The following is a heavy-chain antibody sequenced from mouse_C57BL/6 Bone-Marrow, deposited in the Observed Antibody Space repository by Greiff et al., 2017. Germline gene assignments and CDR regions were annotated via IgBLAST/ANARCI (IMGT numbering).Heavy chain of an antibody. J-gene: IGHJ4*01. Sequence: EVQLQESGPGLVKPSQSLSLTCSVTGYSITSGYYWNWIRQFPGNKLEWMGYISYDGSNNYNPSLKNRISITRDTSKNQFFLKLNSVTTEDTATYYCARGKLGRAMDYWGQGTSVTVSS. V-gene: IGHV3-6*01. D-gene: IGHD4-1*01. CDR3: ARGKLGRAMDY. CDR1: GYSITSGYY. CDR2: ISYDGSN.